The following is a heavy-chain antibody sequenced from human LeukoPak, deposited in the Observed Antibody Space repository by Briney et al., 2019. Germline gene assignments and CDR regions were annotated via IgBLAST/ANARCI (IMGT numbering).Heavy chain of an antibody. D-gene: IGHD6-19*01. Sequence: PEGSLRLSCAASGFTFSSYGMHWVRQAPGKGLEWVAFIRYDGSNKYYADSVKGRFTISRDNSKNTLYLQMNSLRAEDTAVYYCAKDPSSGWYGGSYWGQGTLVTVSS. CDR2: IRYDGSNK. J-gene: IGHJ4*02. V-gene: IGHV3-30*02. CDR3: AKDPSSGWYGGSY. CDR1: GFTFSSYG.